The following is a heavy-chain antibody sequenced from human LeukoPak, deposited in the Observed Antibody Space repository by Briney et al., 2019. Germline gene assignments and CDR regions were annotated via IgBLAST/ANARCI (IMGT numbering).Heavy chain of an antibody. CDR1: GFTFGDYA. J-gene: IGHJ4*02. Sequence: GGSLRLSCTGSGFTFGDYAVIWVRQAPGRGLEWVGFIRGKAYGGTTEYAASVKGRFTISRDDSKSIAYLQVDSLKTEDTAVYYCTRDYGDYKGDYWGQGTLVTVSS. D-gene: IGHD4-17*01. CDR2: IRGKAYGGTT. CDR3: TRDYGDYKGDY. V-gene: IGHV3-49*04.